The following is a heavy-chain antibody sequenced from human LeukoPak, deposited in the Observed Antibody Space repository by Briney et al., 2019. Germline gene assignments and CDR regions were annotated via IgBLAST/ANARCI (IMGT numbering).Heavy chain of an antibody. CDR3: ARGLRGWTTVKDY. V-gene: IGHV3-21*01. D-gene: IGHD4-11*01. CDR2: ISSSGSYI. CDR1: GFYFSSYW. J-gene: IGHJ4*02. Sequence: GGSLRLSCAASGFYFSSYWMSWVRRAPGKGLEWVSSISSSGSYIYYTDSVKGRFTITRDNAKNSLSLQMNSLRVEDTAVYYCARGLRGWTTVKDYWGQGTLVTVSS.